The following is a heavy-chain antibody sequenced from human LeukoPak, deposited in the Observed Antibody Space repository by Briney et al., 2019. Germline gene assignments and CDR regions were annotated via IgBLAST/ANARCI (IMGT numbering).Heavy chain of an antibody. D-gene: IGHD1-26*01. Sequence: GGSLRLSCAASGFTFSSYGMHWVRQAPGKGLEWVVVISADGSNKYYADSVKGRFTISRDNSKNTLYLQMNSLRAEDTAVYYCAKDSILRGGSYHMGLGDFDYWGQGTLVTVSS. V-gene: IGHV3-30*18. CDR1: GFTFSSYG. CDR2: ISADGSNK. CDR3: AKDSILRGGSYHMGLGDFDY. J-gene: IGHJ4*02.